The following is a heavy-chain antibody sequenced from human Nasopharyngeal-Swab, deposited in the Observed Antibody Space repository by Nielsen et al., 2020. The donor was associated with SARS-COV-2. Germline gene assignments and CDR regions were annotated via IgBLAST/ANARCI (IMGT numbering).Heavy chain of an antibody. D-gene: IGHD2-15*01. CDR2: FDPEDGET. Sequence: ASVKVSCKVSGYTRTELSMHWVRQAPGKGLEWMGGFDPEDGETIYAQKFQGRVTMTEDTSTDTAYMELSSLRSEDTAVYYCATGAVVAATGWFDPWGQGTLVTVSS. V-gene: IGHV1-24*01. J-gene: IGHJ5*02. CDR3: ATGAVVAATGWFDP. CDR1: GYTRTELS.